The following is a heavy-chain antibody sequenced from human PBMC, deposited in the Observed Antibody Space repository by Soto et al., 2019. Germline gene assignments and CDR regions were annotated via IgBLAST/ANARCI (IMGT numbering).Heavy chain of an antibody. CDR1: GFTFTSSV. J-gene: IGHJ4*02. Sequence: ASVKVSCKASGFTFTSSVVQWVRQARGQRLEWIGWIVVGSGNTNYAQKFQERVTITRDMSTSTAYMELSSLRSEDTAVYYCAVENYYDSSGYSRQIDYWGQGTLVTVSS. CDR2: IVVGSGNT. D-gene: IGHD3-22*01. CDR3: AVENYYDSSGYSRQIDY. V-gene: IGHV1-58*01.